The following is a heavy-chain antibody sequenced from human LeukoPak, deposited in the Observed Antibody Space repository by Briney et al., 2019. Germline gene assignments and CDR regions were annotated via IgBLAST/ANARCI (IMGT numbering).Heavy chain of an antibody. V-gene: IGHV3-23*01. CDR3: AKLGDYGDYFLLSHYYYGMDV. CDR2: ISGGGDIT. CDR1: GFNFANHA. J-gene: IGHJ6*02. Sequence: PGGSLRLSCAASGFNFANHAMSWVRQTPGKGLEWVSAISGGGDITYYADSVKGRFTISRDNSKNTLYLQMNSLRAEDTAVYYCAKLGDYGDYFLLSHYYYGMDVWGQGTTVTVSS. D-gene: IGHD4-17*01.